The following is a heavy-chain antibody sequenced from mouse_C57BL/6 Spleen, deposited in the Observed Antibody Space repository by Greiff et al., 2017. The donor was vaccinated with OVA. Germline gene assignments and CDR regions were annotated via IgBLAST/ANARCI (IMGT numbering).Heavy chain of an antibody. V-gene: IGHV1-76*01. D-gene: IGHD1-1*01. J-gene: IGHJ3*01. Sequence: VQLQQSGAELVRPGASVKLSCKASGYTFTDYYINWVKQRPGQGLEWIARIYPGSGNTYYNEKFKGKATLTAEKSSSTAYMQLSSLTSEDSAVYFCARSGDGSSLAWFAYWGQGTLVTVSA. CDR3: ARSGDGSSLAWFAY. CDR2: IYPGSGNT. CDR1: GYTFTDYY.